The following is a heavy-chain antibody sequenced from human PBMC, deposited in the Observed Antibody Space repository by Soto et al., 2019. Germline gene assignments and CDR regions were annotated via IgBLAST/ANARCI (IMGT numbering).Heavy chain of an antibody. CDR1: GYTFINYY. Sequence: ASVKVSSKASGYTFINYYMYWVRQAPGQGLEWIGRIIPSDGSTHYAQRFQDRVIMTRDTSTSTVYMELNSLRSEDSAVYYCARGGPELATIGSFDYWGQGTLVTVSS. D-gene: IGHD5-12*01. CDR3: ARGGPELATIGSFDY. J-gene: IGHJ4*02. V-gene: IGHV1-46*01. CDR2: IIPSDGST.